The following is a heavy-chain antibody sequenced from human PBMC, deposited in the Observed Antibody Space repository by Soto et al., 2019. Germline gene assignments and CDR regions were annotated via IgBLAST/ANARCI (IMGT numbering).Heavy chain of an antibody. Sequence: TLSLTCSVSGDSISTVDYFWAWIRQPPGQALEYIGYIYKSATTYYNPSFESRVAISLDTSKSQFSLNVTSVTAADTAVYFCARGRYCLTGRCFPNWFDSWGQGTLVTVSS. V-gene: IGHV4-30-4*01. CDR2: IYKSATT. CDR1: GDSISTVDYF. CDR3: ARGRYCLTGRCFPNWFDS. J-gene: IGHJ5*01. D-gene: IGHD2-15*01.